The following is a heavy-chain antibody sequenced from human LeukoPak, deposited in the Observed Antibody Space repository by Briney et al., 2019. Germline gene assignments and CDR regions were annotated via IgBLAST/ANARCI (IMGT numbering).Heavy chain of an antibody. CDR1: GFTVSSNY. Sequence: GGSLRLSCAASGFTVSSNYMSWVRQAPGKGLEWVSVIYSGGSTYYADSVKGRFTISRDNSKNTLYLQMNSLRAEDTAVYYCASGRGVTIAPFDYWGQGTLVTVSS. CDR3: ASGRGVTIAPFDY. V-gene: IGHV3-66*01. CDR2: IYSGGST. D-gene: IGHD3-3*01. J-gene: IGHJ4*02.